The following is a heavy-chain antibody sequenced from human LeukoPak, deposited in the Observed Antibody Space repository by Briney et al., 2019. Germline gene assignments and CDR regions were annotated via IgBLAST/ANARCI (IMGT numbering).Heavy chain of an antibody. Sequence: GGSLRLSCAASGFTVSSNYMSWVRKAPGKGLEWVSGISWNSGSIGYADSVKGRFTISRDNAKNSLYLQMNSLRAEDTALYYCAKDISPSGAYDAFDIWGQETMVTVSS. CDR3: AKDISPSGAYDAFDI. CDR2: ISWNSGSI. CDR1: GFTVSSNY. D-gene: IGHD3-10*01. J-gene: IGHJ3*02. V-gene: IGHV3-9*01.